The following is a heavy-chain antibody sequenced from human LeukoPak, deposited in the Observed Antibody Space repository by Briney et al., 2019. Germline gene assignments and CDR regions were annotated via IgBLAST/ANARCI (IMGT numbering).Heavy chain of an antibody. Sequence: PGGSLRLSCAASGFTFSSYSMNWVRPAPGKGLEWVSYISSSSSTIYYADSVKGRFTISRDNAKNSLYLQMNSLRAEDTAVYYCARGVGDYYDSSGYYYGGDYWGQGTLVTVSS. D-gene: IGHD3-22*01. CDR2: ISSSSSTI. CDR1: GFTFSSYS. V-gene: IGHV3-48*01. J-gene: IGHJ4*02. CDR3: ARGVGDYYDSSGYYYGGDY.